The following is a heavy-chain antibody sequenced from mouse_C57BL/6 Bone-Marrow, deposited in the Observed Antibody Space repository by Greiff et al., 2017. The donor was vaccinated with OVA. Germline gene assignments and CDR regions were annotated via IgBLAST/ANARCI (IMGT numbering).Heavy chain of an antibody. J-gene: IGHJ4*01. CDR3: ARDYYGSSPYYAMDY. Sequence: QVQLQQPGAELVKPGASVKLSCKASGYTFTSYWMHWVKQRPGQGLEWIGMIHPNSGSTNYNEKFKGKATLTVDKSSSTAYMQLSSLTSEDSAVYYCARDYYGSSPYYAMDYWGQGTSVTVSS. CDR1: GYTFTSYW. D-gene: IGHD1-1*01. V-gene: IGHV1-64*01. CDR2: IHPNSGST.